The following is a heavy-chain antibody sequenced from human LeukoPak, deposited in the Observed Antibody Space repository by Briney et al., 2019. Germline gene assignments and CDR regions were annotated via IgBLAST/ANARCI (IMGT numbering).Heavy chain of an antibody. V-gene: IGHV4-34*01. CDR1: GGSFSNYY. CDR3: TGVAVAAFRHPGLFES. CDR2: INHTGST. D-gene: IGHD2-15*01. J-gene: IGHJ4*02. Sequence: SETLSLTCAVYGGSFSNYYWSWIRQSPGKGLEWIGEINHTGSTDYNPALKSRVTISVDTSRNQIYLKLTSVTAADTAIYYCTGVAVAAFRHPGLFESWGQGTQVAVSS.